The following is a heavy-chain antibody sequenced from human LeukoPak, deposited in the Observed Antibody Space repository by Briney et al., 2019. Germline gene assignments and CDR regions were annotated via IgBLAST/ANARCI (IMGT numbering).Heavy chain of an antibody. Sequence: GGSLRLSCAASGFTFSSYSMNWVRQAPGKGLEWVSSISSSSSYIYYADSVKGRFTISRDNAKNSLYLQMNSLRAEDTAVYYCARDPRPSYSDSSGYYDYWGQGTLVTVSS. D-gene: IGHD3-22*01. CDR2: ISSSSSYI. J-gene: IGHJ4*02. CDR1: GFTFSSYS. CDR3: ARDPRPSYSDSSGYYDY. V-gene: IGHV3-21*01.